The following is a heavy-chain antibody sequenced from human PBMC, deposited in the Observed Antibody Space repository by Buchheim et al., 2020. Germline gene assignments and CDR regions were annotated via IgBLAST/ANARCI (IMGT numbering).Heavy chain of an antibody. CDR1: GFTVSSNY. J-gene: IGHJ6*02. D-gene: IGHD3-10*01. Sequence: EVQLVESGGGLVQPGGSLRLSCAASGFTVSSNYMSWVRQAPGKGLEWVSVIYSGGSTYYADSVKGRFTIPRDNSKNTLYLQMNSLRAEDTAVYYCARVPSLWMPYYYYGMDVWGQGTT. V-gene: IGHV3-66*01. CDR2: IYSGGST. CDR3: ARVPSLWMPYYYYGMDV.